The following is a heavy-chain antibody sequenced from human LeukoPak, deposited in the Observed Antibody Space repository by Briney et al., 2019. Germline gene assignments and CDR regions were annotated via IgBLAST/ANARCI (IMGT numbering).Heavy chain of an antibody. Sequence: SVKVSCKASGGTFSSYAISWVRQAPGQGLEWMGRIIPIFGTANYAQKFQGRVTITTDVSTSTAYMGLSSLRSEDTAVYYCARERPYDYVWGSYRYAYDYWGQGTLVTVSS. V-gene: IGHV1-69*05. CDR3: ARERPYDYVWGSYRYAYDY. D-gene: IGHD3-16*02. CDR2: IIPIFGTA. CDR1: GGTFSSYA. J-gene: IGHJ4*02.